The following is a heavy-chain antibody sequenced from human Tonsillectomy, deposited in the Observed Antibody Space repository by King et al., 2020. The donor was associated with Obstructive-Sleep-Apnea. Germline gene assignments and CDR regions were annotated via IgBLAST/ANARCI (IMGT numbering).Heavy chain of an antibody. V-gene: IGHV4-34*01. Sequence: VQLQQWGAGLLKPSETLSLTCAVYGGSFSVYSLSWIRQPPGKGLEWIGEINHSGSAPYNPSLTNRVTISVDTSKNQFSLKLSSVTAADTAVYYCASGEVYYGDYDYWGQGTLVTVSS. CDR2: INHSGSA. CDR1: GGSFSVYS. CDR3: ASGEVYYGDYDY. D-gene: IGHD4-17*01. J-gene: IGHJ4*02.